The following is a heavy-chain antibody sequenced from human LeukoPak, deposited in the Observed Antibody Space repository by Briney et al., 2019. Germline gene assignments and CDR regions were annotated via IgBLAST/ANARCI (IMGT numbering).Heavy chain of an antibody. Sequence: PGGSLRLSCEAFGFSLSNYWMAWVRQGPGKGLEWVANIRQDGGDKGHADSVKDRFTISGDNAKNSVYLQMNSLGADDSGLYYCARDVHGTLDFWGQGILVTVSS. CDR2: IRQDGGDK. D-gene: IGHD1-26*01. CDR3: ARDVHGTLDF. CDR1: GFSLSNYW. V-gene: IGHV3-7*01. J-gene: IGHJ4*02.